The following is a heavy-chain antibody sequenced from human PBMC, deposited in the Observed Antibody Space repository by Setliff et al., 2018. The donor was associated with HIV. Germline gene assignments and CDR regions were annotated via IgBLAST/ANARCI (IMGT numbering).Heavy chain of an antibody. J-gene: IGHJ4*02. D-gene: IGHD2-2*01. CDR1: GGSISSSSNY. V-gene: IGHV4-39*07. CDR3: ARDRAMRFSNSPSFNYFDV. Sequence: SETLSLTCTVSGGSISSSSNYWAWIRQPPGKGLEWIGSIYYSGTTYYDPSLKSRVTISVDTSKNQFSLRLTSVTAADTAMYYCARDRAMRFSNSPSFNYFDVWGQGALVTVSS. CDR2: IYYSGTT.